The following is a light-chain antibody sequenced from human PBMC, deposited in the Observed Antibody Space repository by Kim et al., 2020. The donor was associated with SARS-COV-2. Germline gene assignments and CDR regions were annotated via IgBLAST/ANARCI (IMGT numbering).Light chain of an antibody. Sequence: LSPEKPVTLSCRASRSIFRNVAWYQQKFGQAPRLLVYDASSRVSGIPDRFSGSGSGTDFTLTIGRLETEDFAMYYCQQYGGSPPTFGQGTKVDIK. CDR1: RSIFRN. J-gene: IGKJ1*01. CDR2: DAS. V-gene: IGKV3-20*01. CDR3: QQYGGSPPT.